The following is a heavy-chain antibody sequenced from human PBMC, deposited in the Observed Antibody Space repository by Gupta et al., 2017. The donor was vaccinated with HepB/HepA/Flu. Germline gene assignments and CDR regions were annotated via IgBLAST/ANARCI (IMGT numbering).Heavy chain of an antibody. CDR2: INTDGSIT. V-gene: IGHV3-74*01. CDR1: GFTFRNYW. D-gene: IGHD3-16*01. CDR3: ISSLGARDY. Sequence: EVQLVESGGGLVQPGGSLRLSCAASGFTFRNYWIHWVRQAPGKGLVWVSRINTDGSITTYADSVKGRFSISRDNAKNTLYLQMNSLRAEDSALYYCISSLGARDYWGQGTLVTVSS. J-gene: IGHJ4*02.